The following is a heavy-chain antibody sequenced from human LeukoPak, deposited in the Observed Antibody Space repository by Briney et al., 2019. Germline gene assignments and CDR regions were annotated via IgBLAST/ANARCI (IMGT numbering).Heavy chain of an antibody. CDR1: GYTFTGYY. CDR2: INPNSGGT. CDR3: ARVGQYSGSYYANFQH. J-gene: IGHJ1*01. D-gene: IGHD1-26*01. Sequence: ASVKVSCKASGYTFTGYYMHWVRQAPGQGLEWMGWINPNSGGTNYAQKFQGRVTMTRDTSISTAYMELSRLRSDDTAVYYCARVGQYSGSYYANFQHWGQGTLVTVSS. V-gene: IGHV1-2*02.